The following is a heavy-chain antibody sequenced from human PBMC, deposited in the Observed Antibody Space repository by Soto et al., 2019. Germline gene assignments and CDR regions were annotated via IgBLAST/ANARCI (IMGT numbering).Heavy chain of an antibody. CDR2: ISSSSSYI. Sequence: EVQLVESGGGLVKPGGSLRLSCAASGFTFSSYSMNWVRQAPGKGLEWVSSISSSSSYIYYADSVKGRFTISRDNAKSSLYLQMNSLRAEDTAVYYCARDGGRYCSSTSCLSAGGLFDPWGQGTLVTVSS. D-gene: IGHD2-2*01. V-gene: IGHV3-21*01. CDR3: ARDGGRYCSSTSCLSAGGLFDP. CDR1: GFTFSSYS. J-gene: IGHJ5*02.